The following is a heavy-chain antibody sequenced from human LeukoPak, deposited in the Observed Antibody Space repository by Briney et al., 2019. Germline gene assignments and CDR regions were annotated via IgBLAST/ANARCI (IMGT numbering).Heavy chain of an antibody. CDR3: AKDNYYDSSGYPDY. CDR1: GFTFDDYA. D-gene: IGHD3-22*01. V-gene: IGHV3-9*01. Sequence: PGGSLRLSCAASGFTFDDYAMHWVRQAPGKGLEWVSGISWNSGSIGYADSVKGRFTISRGNAKNSLYLQMNSLRAEDTALYYCAKDNYYDSSGYPDYWGQGTLVTVSS. CDR2: ISWNSGSI. J-gene: IGHJ4*02.